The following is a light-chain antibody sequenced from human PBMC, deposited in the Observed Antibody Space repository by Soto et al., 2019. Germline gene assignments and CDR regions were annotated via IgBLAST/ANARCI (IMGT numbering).Light chain of an antibody. CDR1: ENIRNY. CDR3: QHAYTTPDMYS. CDR2: AAS. V-gene: IGKV1-39*01. Sequence: IEMTQSPSSLSASIGDRVTITCRASENIRNYLTWYQQRPGKAPKVLIFAASALESGVPSRFSGNGSGTDFTLTISSLRPEDFGTYYCQHAYTTPDMYSFDQGTKLEIK. J-gene: IGKJ2*03.